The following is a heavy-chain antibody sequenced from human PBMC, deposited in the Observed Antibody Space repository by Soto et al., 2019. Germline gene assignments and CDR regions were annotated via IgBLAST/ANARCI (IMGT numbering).Heavy chain of an antibody. CDR3: AREVTVASYSFDF. V-gene: IGHV1-69*01. D-gene: IGHD5-12*01. J-gene: IGHJ4*02. CDR2: IIPIFNSA. CDR1: GGTFNNYA. Sequence: QVQLVQSGAEVKRPGSSVKVSCKASGGTFNNYALSWVRQAPGQGLEWLGGIIPIFNSANYAQKFQGRVTITADDATSTAYRELRIVRPDDTAVYYCAREVTVASYSFDFWGQGTLVTVSS.